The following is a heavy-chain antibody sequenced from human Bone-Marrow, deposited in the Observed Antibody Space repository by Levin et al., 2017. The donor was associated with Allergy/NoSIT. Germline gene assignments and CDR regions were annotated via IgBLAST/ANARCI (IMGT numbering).Heavy chain of an antibody. CDR3: AGYDTSAYHSPFDY. D-gene: IGHD3-22*01. CDR2: ISGSGGNT. V-gene: IGHV3-23*01. J-gene: IGHJ4*02. CDR1: GFIFRNYA. Sequence: GESLKISCAASGFIFRNYAMNWVRQAPGKGLEWVSQISGSGGNTHYADSVKGRFTISRDNSKNTLYLQMNGLRVEDTAIYYCAGYDTSAYHSPFDYWGQGTLVTVSS.